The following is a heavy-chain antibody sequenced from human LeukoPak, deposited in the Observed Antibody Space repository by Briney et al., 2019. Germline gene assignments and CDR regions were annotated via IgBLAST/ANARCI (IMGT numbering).Heavy chain of an antibody. CDR2: IYPSDSDT. D-gene: IGHD1-26*01. V-gene: IGHV5-51*01. J-gene: IGHJ4*02. Sequence: GESLKISCQGSEYSLATYWIAWLRQMPGKGLEWMGIIYPSDSDTRYSPSFLGQVTISADKSIKTAYLQWSSLKASDTAMYYCARPLQGIVGATGFDYWGQGTLVTVSS. CDR1: EYSLATYW. CDR3: ARPLQGIVGATGFDY.